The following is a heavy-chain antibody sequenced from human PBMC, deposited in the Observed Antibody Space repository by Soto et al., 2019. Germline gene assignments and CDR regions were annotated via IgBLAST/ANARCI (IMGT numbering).Heavy chain of an antibody. J-gene: IGHJ6*02. Sequence: VPVSCQHCRYSFNGYYRYWLRQVPGQGLEWMGWINPNSCGTNYEQKSQGWVTMTRETSISTAYMELSRLGSDDTVVHYCTRDIPIAGAASCYYGMDVWGQGTTVTVSS. CDR2: INPNSCGT. CDR1: RYSFNGYY. V-gene: IGHV1-2*04. D-gene: IGHD6-19*01. CDR3: TRDIPIAGAASCYYGMDV.